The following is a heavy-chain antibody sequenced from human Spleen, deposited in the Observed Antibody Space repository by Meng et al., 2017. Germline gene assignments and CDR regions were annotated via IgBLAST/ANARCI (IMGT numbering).Heavy chain of an antibody. V-gene: IGHV4-34*01. CDR3: ARGPTTMAHDFDY. J-gene: IGHJ4*02. D-gene: IGHD4-11*01. Sequence: QGRLKEWGAGLLKPSETLALTCAVYGGSFSGYYWSWIRQPPGKGLEWIGEINHSGSTNYNPSLKSRVTISVDTSKNQFSLKLSSVTAADTAVYYCARGPTTMAHDFDYWGQGTLVTVSS. CDR2: INHSGST. CDR1: GGSFSGYY.